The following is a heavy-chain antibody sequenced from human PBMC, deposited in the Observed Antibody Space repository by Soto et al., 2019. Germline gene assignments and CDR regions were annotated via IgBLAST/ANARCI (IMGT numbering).Heavy chain of an antibody. CDR1: GFTFSAYG. CDR3: AREMFTQTVLDSSSPGGDS. CDR2: ISYNGNHR. V-gene: IGHV3-30*03. Sequence: QVQLVESGGGVVQPGRSQRLSCTASGFTFSAYGLHWVRQAPGKGLEWVSTISYNGNHRYYADSVQGRFTVSRDDSKKTIYLLMTSLRIDDTGVYLCAREMFTQTVLDSSSPGGDSWGPGNLLTVFS. D-gene: IGHD3-22*01. J-gene: IGHJ5*01.